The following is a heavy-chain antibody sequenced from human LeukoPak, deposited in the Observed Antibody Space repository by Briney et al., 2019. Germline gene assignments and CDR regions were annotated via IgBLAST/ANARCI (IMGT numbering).Heavy chain of an antibody. Sequence: PSETLSLTCAVYGGSFSGYYWGWIRQPPGKGLEWIGEINHSGSTNYNPSLKSRVTISVDTSKNQFSLKLSSVTAADTAVYYCARGIAAAGTFPPYYYYMDVWGKGTTVAVSS. CDR3: ARGIAAAGTFPPYYYYMDV. D-gene: IGHD6-13*01. V-gene: IGHV4-34*01. CDR2: INHSGST. J-gene: IGHJ6*03. CDR1: GGSFSGYY.